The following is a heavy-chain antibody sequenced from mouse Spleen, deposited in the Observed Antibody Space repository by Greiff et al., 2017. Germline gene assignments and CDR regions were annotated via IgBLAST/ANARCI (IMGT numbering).Heavy chain of an antibody. Sequence: QVQLKESGPGLVAPSQSLSITCTVSGFSLTSYGVHWVRQPPGKGLEWLGVIWAGGSTNYNSALMSRLSISKDNSKSQVFLKMNSLQTDDTAMYYCARDNGYDDGYFDYWGQGTTLTVSS. CDR3: ARDNGYDDGYFDY. CDR1: GFSLTSYG. CDR2: IWAGGST. D-gene: IGHD2-2*01. V-gene: IGHV2-9*02. J-gene: IGHJ2*01.